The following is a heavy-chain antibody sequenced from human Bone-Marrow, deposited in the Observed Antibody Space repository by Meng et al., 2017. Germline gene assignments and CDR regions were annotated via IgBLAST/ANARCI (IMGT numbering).Heavy chain of an antibody. CDR2: IIPIFGTA. J-gene: IGHJ3*02. CDR1: GGTFSSYA. Sequence: SVKVSCKASGGTFSSYAISWVRQAPGQGLEWMGGIIPIFGTANYAQKFQGRVTITTDESTSTAYMELSSLRSEDTAVYYCASYYDSSGYRPHDAFDIWGQGKMVTVSS. V-gene: IGHV1-69*05. CDR3: ASYYDSSGYRPHDAFDI. D-gene: IGHD3-22*01.